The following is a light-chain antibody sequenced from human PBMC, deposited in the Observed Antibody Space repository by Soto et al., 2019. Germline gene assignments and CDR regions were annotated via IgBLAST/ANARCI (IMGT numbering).Light chain of an antibody. J-gene: IGLJ1*01. CDR2: EVS. V-gene: IGLV2-14*01. Sequence: QSVLTQPASVSGSPGQSITISCTGTSHDIGGYKYVSWYQQHPGKAPKLMIYEVSNRPSGVSNRFSGSKSGNTASLTISGLRAEDEADYYCCSYVGRNTYVFGTGTKLTVL. CDR1: SHDIGGYKY. CDR3: CSYVGRNTYV.